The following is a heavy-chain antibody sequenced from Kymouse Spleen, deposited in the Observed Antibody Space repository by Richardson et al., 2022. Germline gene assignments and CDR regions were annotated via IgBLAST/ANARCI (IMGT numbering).Heavy chain of an antibody. CDR3: AGMVRGVKANWFDP. CDR2: INHSGST. J-gene: IGHJ5*02. Sequence: QVQLQQWGAGLLKPSETLSLTCAVYGGSFSGYYWSWIRQPPGKGLEWIGEINHSGSTNYNPSLKSRVTISVDTSKNQFSLKLSSVTAADTAVYYCAGMVRGVKANWFDPWGQGTLVTVSS. D-gene: IGHD3-10*01. V-gene: IGHV4-34*01. CDR1: GGSFSGYY.